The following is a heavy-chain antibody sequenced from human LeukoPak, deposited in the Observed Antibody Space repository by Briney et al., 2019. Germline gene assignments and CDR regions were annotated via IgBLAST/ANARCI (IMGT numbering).Heavy chain of an antibody. CDR2: IYPGDSDT. J-gene: IGHJ3*02. D-gene: IGHD6-19*01. CDR1: GYSFTSYR. Sequence: GGSLKISCKGSGYSFTSYRVGWVRQMPGKGLEWMGNIYPGDSDTRYSPSFQGQVTISADKSIGTAYLQWSSLKASDTAMYYCARHDRESTNNRVAGEDAFDIWGQGTMVTVSS. CDR3: ARHDRESTNNRVAGEDAFDI. V-gene: IGHV5-51*01.